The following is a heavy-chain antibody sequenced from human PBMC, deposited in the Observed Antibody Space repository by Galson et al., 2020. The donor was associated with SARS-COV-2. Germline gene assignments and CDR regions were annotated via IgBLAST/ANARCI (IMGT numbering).Heavy chain of an antibody. D-gene: IGHD2-15*01. V-gene: IGHV4-59*08. J-gene: IGHJ4*02. Sequence: SETLSLTCTVSGGSISNYYWSWIRQPPRKGPEWIAFISYSGHTNYSPSLKSRVTISVDTYKNQFSLKMTSVTAADTAIYYCARHAAYCTGGSCESDFDYWGQGTLVTVSS. CDR1: GGSISNYY. CDR3: ARHAAYCTGGSCESDFDY. CDR2: ISYSGHT.